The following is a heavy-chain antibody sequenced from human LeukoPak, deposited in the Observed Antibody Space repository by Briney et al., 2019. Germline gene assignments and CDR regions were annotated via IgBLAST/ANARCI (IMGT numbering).Heavy chain of an antibody. CDR1: GGSFSGYY. V-gene: IGHV4-34*09. CDR3: ARRVVGHAYSGSYYYFDY. Sequence: SETLSLTCAVYGGSFSGYYWSWIRQPPGKGLEWIGEINHSGSTYYNPSLKSRVTISVDTSKNQFSLKLSSVTAADTAVYYCARRVVGHAYSGSYYYFDYWGQGTLVTVSS. D-gene: IGHD1-26*01. J-gene: IGHJ4*02. CDR2: INHSGST.